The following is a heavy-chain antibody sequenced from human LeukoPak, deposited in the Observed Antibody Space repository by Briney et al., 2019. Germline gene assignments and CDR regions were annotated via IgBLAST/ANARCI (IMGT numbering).Heavy chain of an antibody. Sequence: GGSLRLSCAASGFTFSSYGMHWVRQAPGKGLEWVAVISYDESNKYYADSVTGRFTISRDNSKNTLYLQMNSLRAEDTAVYYSAKLYSSSSSLVYWGQGTLVTVSS. CDR3: AKLYSSSSSLVY. CDR1: GFTFSSYG. D-gene: IGHD6-6*01. V-gene: IGHV3-30*18. J-gene: IGHJ4*02. CDR2: ISYDESNK.